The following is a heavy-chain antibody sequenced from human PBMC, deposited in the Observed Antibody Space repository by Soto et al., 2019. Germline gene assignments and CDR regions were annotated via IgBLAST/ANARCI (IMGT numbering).Heavy chain of an antibody. CDR1: GFTFDDYT. V-gene: IGHV3-43*01. CDR3: AKEGQRAFDY. Sequence: GGSLRLSCAASGFTFDDYTMHWVRQAPGKGLEWVSLISWDGGSTYYADSVKGRFTISGDNSKNSLYLQMNSLRTEDTALYYCAKEGQRAFDYWGQGTLVTVSS. D-gene: IGHD6-25*01. CDR2: ISWDGGST. J-gene: IGHJ4*02.